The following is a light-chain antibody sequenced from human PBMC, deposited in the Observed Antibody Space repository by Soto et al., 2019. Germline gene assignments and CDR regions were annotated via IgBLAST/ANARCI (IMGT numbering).Light chain of an antibody. CDR2: DAY. V-gene: IGKV1-33*01. CDR1: KDINKN. Sequence: DIQMTQSPSSLSASVGDRVTITCQASKDINKNLILYQQKPGKAAKLLIYDAYNLETGVPSRFRGSGSETEFSFNITSLQVEEVATYYCQQYDDLPITFGQGTRLEIK. J-gene: IGKJ5*01. CDR3: QQYDDLPIT.